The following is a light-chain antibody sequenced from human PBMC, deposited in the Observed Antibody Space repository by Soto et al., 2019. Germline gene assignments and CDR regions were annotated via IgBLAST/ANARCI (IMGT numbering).Light chain of an antibody. CDR3: QQYSACPRT. CDR1: QGATNY. CDR2: DAS. J-gene: IGKJ1*01. Sequence: RASQGATNYLAWYQQKPGQAPRLLIYDASSRATGIPARFSGSGSGTDFTLTISSLEPEDFAVYYCQQYSACPRTFGQGTKVDIK. V-gene: IGKV3-11*01.